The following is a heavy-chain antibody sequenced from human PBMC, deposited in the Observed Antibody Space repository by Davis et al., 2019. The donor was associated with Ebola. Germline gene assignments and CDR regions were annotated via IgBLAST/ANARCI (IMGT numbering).Heavy chain of an antibody. CDR1: GGSFSGYY. CDR2: IKHSGST. CDR3: ARDVWAYYFDY. Sequence: SETLSLTCAVSGGSFSGYYWSWIRQPPGKGLEWIGEIKHSGSTNYNPSLKSRVTISVDTSKNQFSLKLSSVTAADTAVYYCARDVWAYYFDYWGQGTLVTVSS. V-gene: IGHV4-34*01. D-gene: IGHD2-8*01. J-gene: IGHJ4*02.